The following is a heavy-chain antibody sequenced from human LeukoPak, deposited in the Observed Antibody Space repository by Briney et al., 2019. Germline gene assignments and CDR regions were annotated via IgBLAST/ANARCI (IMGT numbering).Heavy chain of an antibody. V-gene: IGHV3-74*01. CDR3: ARPTYYYYYYVDV. CDR1: GFTFSSYW. CDR2: INSDGSST. J-gene: IGHJ6*03. Sequence: PGGSLRLSCAASGFTFSSYWMHWVRQAPGKGLVWVSRINSDGSSTSYADSVKGRFTISRDNAKNTLYLQMNSLRAEDTAVYYCARPTYYYYYYVDVWGKGTTVTVSS.